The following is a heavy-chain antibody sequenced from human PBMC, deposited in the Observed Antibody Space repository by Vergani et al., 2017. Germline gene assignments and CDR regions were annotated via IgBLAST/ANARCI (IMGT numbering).Heavy chain of an antibody. CDR1: GGSISSSSYY. J-gene: IGHJ6*03. CDR2: IYYSGST. V-gene: IGHV4-39*01. D-gene: IGHD2-2*01. Sequence: QLQLQESGPGLVKPSETLSLTCTVSGGSISSSSYYWGWIRQPPGKGLEGIGSIYYSGSTYYNPSLKSRVTISVDTSKNQFSLKLSSVTAADTAVYYCARHFIGYCSSTSCPYYYYYYMDVWGKGTTVTVSS. CDR3: ARHFIGYCSSTSCPYYYYYYMDV.